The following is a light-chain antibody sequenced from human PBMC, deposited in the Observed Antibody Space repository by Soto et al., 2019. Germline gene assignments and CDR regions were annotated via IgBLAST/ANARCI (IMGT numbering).Light chain of an antibody. V-gene: IGLV1-40*01. CDR2: GNS. J-gene: IGLJ3*02. CDR3: QSYDSSLSGWV. CDR1: SSNIGAGYD. Sequence: QPVLTQPPSVSGAPGQRVTISCTGSSSNIGAGYDVHWYQQLPGTAPKLLIYGNSIRPSGIPDRLSGSKSGTSASLAITGLQAEDEADYYCQSYDSSLSGWVFGGGTKLTVL.